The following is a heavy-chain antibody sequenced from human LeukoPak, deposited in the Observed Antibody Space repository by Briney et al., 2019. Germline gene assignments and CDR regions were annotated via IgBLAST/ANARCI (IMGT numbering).Heavy chain of an antibody. CDR2: INNNGGST. D-gene: IGHD2-2*01. CDR3: VKYDCSSTSCHFGY. CDR1: GFTFSSYA. Sequence: PGGSLRLACSASGFTFSSYAMHWVRQAPGKGLEYVSGINNNGGSTNYADSVKGRFTISRDNSKNTLYLQMSRLGAEDTAVYYCVKYDCSSTSCHFGYWGQGTLVTVSS. V-gene: IGHV3-64D*06. J-gene: IGHJ4*02.